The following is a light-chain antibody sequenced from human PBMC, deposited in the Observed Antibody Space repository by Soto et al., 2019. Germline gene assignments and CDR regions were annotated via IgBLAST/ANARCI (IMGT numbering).Light chain of an antibody. J-gene: IGLJ2*01. CDR2: EGT. CDR1: RNDVGGYNL. V-gene: IGLV2-23*01. CDR3: SSYAGSSNSVV. Sequence: QSALTQVASVSGSPGQSITMSCTGTRNDVGGYNLVSWYQQYPGKAPKLMIYEGTKRPSGFSNRFSGSKSGNTASLTISGLQAEDEADYYCSSYAGSSNSVVFGGGTKVTVL.